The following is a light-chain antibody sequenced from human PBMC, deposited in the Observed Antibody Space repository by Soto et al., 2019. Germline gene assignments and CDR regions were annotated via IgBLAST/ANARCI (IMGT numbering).Light chain of an antibody. CDR1: QSISGY. J-gene: IGKJ5*01. CDR2: GAS. Sequence: EIVLTQSSATLSLSPGERGPLSCRARQSISGYLGWYQQKPGQAPRLLIYGASSRATGIPDRFSGSGSGTDFTLTISRLEPEDFAVYYCHQYGSSPRTFGQGTRLEIK. CDR3: HQYGSSPRT. V-gene: IGKV3-20*01.